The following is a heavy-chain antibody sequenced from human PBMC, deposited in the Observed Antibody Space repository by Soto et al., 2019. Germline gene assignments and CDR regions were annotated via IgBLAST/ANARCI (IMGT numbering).Heavy chain of an antibody. Sequence: QVQLVQSGAEVKKPGSSVKVSCKASGDTFSSYAISWVRQAPGQGLEWMGGIIPIFGTANYAQKFQGRVTSTADESTSTAYRELSSLRSEEAAVYYCARGGSCYRSRAAPMGVWGQGTTVTVSS. CDR1: GDTFSSYA. CDR2: IIPIFGTA. CDR3: ARGGSCYRSRAAPMGV. J-gene: IGHJ6*02. D-gene: IGHD1-1*01. V-gene: IGHV1-69*01.